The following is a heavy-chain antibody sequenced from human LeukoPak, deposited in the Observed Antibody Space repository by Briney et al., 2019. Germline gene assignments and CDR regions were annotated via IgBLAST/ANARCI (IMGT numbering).Heavy chain of an antibody. CDR1: GGSISSYY. J-gene: IGHJ4*02. CDR3: ARDGSGSYRRGHYFDY. D-gene: IGHD1-26*01. Sequence: SETLSLTCTVSGGSISSYYWSWIRQPPGKGLEWIGYIYYSGSTNYNPSLKSRVTISVDTSKNQFSLKLSSVTAADTAVYYCARDGSGSYRRGHYFDYWGQGTLVTISS. V-gene: IGHV4-59*01. CDR2: IYYSGST.